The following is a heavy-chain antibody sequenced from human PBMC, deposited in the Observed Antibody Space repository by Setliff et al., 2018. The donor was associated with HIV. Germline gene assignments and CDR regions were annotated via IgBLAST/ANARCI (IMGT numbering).Heavy chain of an antibody. CDR1: GYTFSNYG. D-gene: IGHD1-26*01. CDR2: INAFTGKT. CDR3: AACVLQSGGLTGSYPGGFDY. V-gene: IGHV1-18*01. Sequence: ASVKVSCKASGYTFSNYGLSWVRQAPGQGLAWVGWINAFTGKTHYAQDFQGRVTVTTDTSTDTSYMELRSLRSDDTAIYYCAACVLQSGGLTGSYPGGFDYWGQGGLVTV. J-gene: IGHJ4*02.